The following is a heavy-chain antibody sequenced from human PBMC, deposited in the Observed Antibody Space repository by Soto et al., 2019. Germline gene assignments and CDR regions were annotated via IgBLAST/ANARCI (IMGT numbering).Heavy chain of an antibody. J-gene: IGHJ6*02. CDR2: TYYRSKWYN. CDR1: GDSGSSNIAA. CDR3: ARGTYYYGSGSYYPPFYYSYGMDV. D-gene: IGHD3-10*01. Sequence: SQTLSLTCAISGDSGSSNIAAWNWIRQSPSRGLEWLGRTYYRSKWYNDYAVSVKSRITINPDTSKNQFSLQLNSVTPEDTAVYYCARGTYYYGSGSYYPPFYYSYGMDVWGQGTTVTVSS. V-gene: IGHV6-1*01.